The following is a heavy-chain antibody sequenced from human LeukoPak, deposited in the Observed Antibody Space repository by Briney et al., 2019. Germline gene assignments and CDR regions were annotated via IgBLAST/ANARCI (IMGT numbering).Heavy chain of an antibody. V-gene: IGHV4-31*03. CDR2: IYYSGST. Sequence: SETLSLTCTVSGGSISSGGYYWSWIRQHPGKGLEWIGYIYYSGSTYYNPSLKSRVTIPVDTSKNQFSLKLSSVTAADTAVYYCARVMLERQVRWFDPWGQGTLVTVSS. D-gene: IGHD1-1*01. CDR3: ARVMLERQVRWFDP. J-gene: IGHJ5*02. CDR1: GGSISSGGYY.